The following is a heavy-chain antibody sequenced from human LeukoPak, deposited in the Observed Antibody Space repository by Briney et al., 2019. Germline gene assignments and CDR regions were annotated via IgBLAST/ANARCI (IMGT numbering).Heavy chain of an antibody. D-gene: IGHD3-10*01. CDR2: INWNGGST. J-gene: IGHJ4*02. CDR3: AKNYGSGDEYYFDY. V-gene: IGHV3-20*04. Sequence: GGSLRLSCAASGFTFDDYGMSWVRQAPGKGLEWVSGINWNGGSTGYADSVKGRFTISRDNAKNSLYLQMNSLRAEDTAVYYCAKNYGSGDEYYFDYWGQGTLVTVSS. CDR1: GFTFDDYG.